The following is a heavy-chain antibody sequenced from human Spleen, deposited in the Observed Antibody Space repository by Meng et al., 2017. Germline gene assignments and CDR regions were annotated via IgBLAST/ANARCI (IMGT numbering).Heavy chain of an antibody. CDR2: IYHTGTT. Sequence: VHLQVSGPGLVQPSVSLSLTCAVSGDSISSINWWSWVRRPPGKGLEWFGEIYHTGTTNYNPSLESRVTISVDTSKTQFSLRMKSVTAADTAVYYCASQSVTAIPFDYWGPGALVTVSS. CDR1: GDSISSINW. D-gene: IGHD2-21*02. V-gene: IGHV4-4*02. J-gene: IGHJ4*02. CDR3: ASQSVTAIPFDY.